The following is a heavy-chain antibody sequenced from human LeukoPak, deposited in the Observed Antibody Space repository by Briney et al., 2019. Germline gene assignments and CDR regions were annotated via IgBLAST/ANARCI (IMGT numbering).Heavy chain of an antibody. CDR3: ARVGYSSSWYAAPGAFDI. CDR2: IYYSGST. CDR1: GGSISSYY. D-gene: IGHD6-13*01. J-gene: IGHJ3*02. Sequence: SETLSLTCTVSGGSISSYYWSWIRQPPGKGLEWIGYIYYSGSTNYNPSLKSRVTISVDTSKNQFSLKRSSVTAADTAVYYCARVGYSSSWYAAPGAFDIWGQGTMVTVSS. V-gene: IGHV4-59*01.